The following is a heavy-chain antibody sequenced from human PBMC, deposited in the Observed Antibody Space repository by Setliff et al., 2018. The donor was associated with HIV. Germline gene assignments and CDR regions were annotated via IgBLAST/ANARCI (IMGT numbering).Heavy chain of an antibody. CDR1: GGSFSGYY. CDR2: INHSGST. V-gene: IGHV4-34*01. D-gene: IGHD6-13*01. CDR3: ARRTLYSSSSCFDY. Sequence: PSETLSLTCAVYGGSFSGYYWSWIRQPPGKGLEWIGEINHSGSTNYNPSLKSRVTISVGSSYNHFSLKLTSVTAADTAVYYCARRTLYSSSSCFDYWGQGTLVTVSS. J-gene: IGHJ4*02.